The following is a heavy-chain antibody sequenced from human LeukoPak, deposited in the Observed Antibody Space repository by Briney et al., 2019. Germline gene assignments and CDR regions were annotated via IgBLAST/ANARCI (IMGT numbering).Heavy chain of an antibody. CDR2: INPSGSST. J-gene: IGHJ4*02. CDR3: AREGYDILTGYPMFDY. D-gene: IGHD3-9*01. V-gene: IGHV1-46*01. Sequence: GASVKVSCKASGYSFTSNYMHWVRQAPGRGLEWMGIINPSGSSTTYAQKFQGRVTMTRDTSTSTVYTELSSLRSEDTAVYYCAREGYDILTGYPMFDYWGQGTLVTVSS. CDR1: GYSFTSNY.